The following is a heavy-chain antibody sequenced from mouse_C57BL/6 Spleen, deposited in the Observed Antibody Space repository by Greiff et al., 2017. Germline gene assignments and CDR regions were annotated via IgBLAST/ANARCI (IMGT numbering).Heavy chain of an antibody. V-gene: IGHV5-15*01. CDR1: GFTFRDYG. D-gene: IGHD2-3*01. CDR2: ISNLAYSI. CDR3: ARQDDGYSYWYFDV. Sequence: EVQGVESGGGLVQPGGSLKLSCAASGFTFRDYGMAWVRQAPRKGPEWVAFISNLAYSIYYADTVTGRFPISRENAKNTLYLEMSSLRSEDTAMYYCARQDDGYSYWYFDVWGTGTTVTVSS. J-gene: IGHJ1*03.